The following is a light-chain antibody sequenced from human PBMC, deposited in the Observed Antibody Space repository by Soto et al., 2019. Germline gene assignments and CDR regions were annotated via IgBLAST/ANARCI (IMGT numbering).Light chain of an antibody. V-gene: IGLV1-40*01. J-gene: IGLJ3*02. CDR3: QAYDTSLSGWV. Sequence: QSVLTQPPSVPGAPGQRVTISCTGTSSNIGAGYDVHWYQQLPGTAPKLLVYGHSNRPSGVPDRFSGSKSDTSASLAITGLQAEDEADYYCQAYDTSLSGWVFGGGTKLTVL. CDR2: GHS. CDR1: SSNIGAGYD.